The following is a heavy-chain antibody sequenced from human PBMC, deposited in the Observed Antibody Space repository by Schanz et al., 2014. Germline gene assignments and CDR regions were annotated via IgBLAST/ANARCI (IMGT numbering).Heavy chain of an antibody. D-gene: IGHD3-3*01. CDR3: ARGMPGATIFAMESHAFET. V-gene: IGHV1-69*01. J-gene: IGHJ3*02. CDR2: IIPIFGAT. Sequence: KVSCTASGGTPTSYATNWVRQAPGQGLEWMGGIIPIFGATKYAQKFQGRVTITADESTGIVYMNRSGLKAQDTAVYYCARGMPGATIFAMESHAFETGGAGTMLNVSS. CDR1: GGTPTSYA.